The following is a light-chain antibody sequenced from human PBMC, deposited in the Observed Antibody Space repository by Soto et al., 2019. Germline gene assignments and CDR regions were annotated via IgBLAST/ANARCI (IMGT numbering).Light chain of an antibody. CDR2: DAS. CDR3: QQYYYWPPYT. CDR1: QSVSSY. J-gene: IGKJ2*01. V-gene: IGKV3-11*01. Sequence: EIVLTQSPSTVSLSPGERATLSCRASQSVSSYLAWYQQRPGQAPRLLIYDASNRATGIPARFSGSGSGTDYTLTISSLEAEDSAVYFCQQYYYWPPYTFGQGTKVDIK.